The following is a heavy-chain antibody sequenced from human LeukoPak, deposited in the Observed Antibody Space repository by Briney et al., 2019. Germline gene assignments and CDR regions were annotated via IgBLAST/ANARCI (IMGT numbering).Heavy chain of an antibody. J-gene: IGHJ4*02. CDR2: ISYDEINK. V-gene: IGHV3-30*04. CDR3: ARGTGGYCSSTSCPSGGDY. CDR1: GFTFSTYA. Sequence: GGSLRLSCVASGFTFSTYAMNGVRQAPGKGLEWVAVISYDEINKYYADSVKGRFTSSRDNSKNTLYLKMNSLRAEDTAVYFCARGTGGYCSSTSCPSGGDYWGQGTLVTVSS. D-gene: IGHD2-2*01.